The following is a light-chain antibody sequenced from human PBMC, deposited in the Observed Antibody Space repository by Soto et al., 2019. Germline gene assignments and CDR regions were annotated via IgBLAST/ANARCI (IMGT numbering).Light chain of an antibody. CDR1: HSIDRQ. Sequence: DIQMSQSPSPLSASVGDTVTITSQASHSIDRQLKWYQQRPGKAPKPLVYASASLQSGVPSRFSGSGSGTDFTLTITSLQPEDFATYYCQQSFENPWTFGQGTKVDIK. CDR3: QQSFENPWT. CDR2: ASA. V-gene: IGKV1-39*01. J-gene: IGKJ1*01.